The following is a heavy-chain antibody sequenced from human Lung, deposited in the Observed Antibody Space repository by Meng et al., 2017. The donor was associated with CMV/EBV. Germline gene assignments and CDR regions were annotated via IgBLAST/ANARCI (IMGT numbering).Heavy chain of an antibody. J-gene: IGHJ4*02. Sequence: GGSLRLXCATSGFTFSSFGMNWVRQAPGKGLEWVALIRYDGSNEYYADSVRGRFTISRDISKNTLYLEMNSLRLDDTAVYYCARDSSTGFYYFDYWGQGTLVTVSS. V-gene: IGHV3-30*02. CDR1: GFTFSSFG. CDR3: ARDSSTGFYYFDY. CDR2: IRYDGSNE. D-gene: IGHD6-19*01.